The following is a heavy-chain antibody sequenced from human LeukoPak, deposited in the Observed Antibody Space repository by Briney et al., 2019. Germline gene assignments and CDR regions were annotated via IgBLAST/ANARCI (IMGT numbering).Heavy chain of an antibody. D-gene: IGHD3-10*01. Sequence: PSRTLSLTCAVSGGSVSSGAYSWSWIRQPPRKGLEWIGYIYHSGNTYYNPSLKSRVTISEDRSKNQFSLKLSSVTAADTAVYYCARNSGGRRSGNYDFDYWGQGTLVTVSS. J-gene: IGHJ4*02. CDR2: IYHSGNT. CDR3: ARNSGGRRSGNYDFDY. V-gene: IGHV4-30-2*01. CDR1: GGSVSSGAYS.